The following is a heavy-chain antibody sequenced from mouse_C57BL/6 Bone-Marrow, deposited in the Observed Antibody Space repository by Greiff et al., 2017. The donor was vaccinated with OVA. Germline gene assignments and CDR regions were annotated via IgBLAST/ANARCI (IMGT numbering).Heavy chain of an antibody. CDR1: GYTFTDYY. CDR2: INPYNGGT. V-gene: IGHV1-19*01. CDR3: ARGRDYERGTWFAY. D-gene: IGHD2-4*01. Sequence: VQLQQSGPVLVKPGASVKMSCKASGYTFTDYYMNWVKQSHGKSLEWIGVINPYNGGTSYNQKFKGKATLTVDKSSSTAYMELNSLTSEDSAVYYCARGRDYERGTWFAYWGQGTLVTVST. J-gene: IGHJ3*01.